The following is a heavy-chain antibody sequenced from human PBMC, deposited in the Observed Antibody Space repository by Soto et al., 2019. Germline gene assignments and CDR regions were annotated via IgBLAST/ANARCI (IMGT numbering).Heavy chain of an antibody. V-gene: IGHV3-23*01. CDR1: GFTFSSYA. Sequence: GGSLRLSCAASGFTFSSYAMSWVRQAPGKGLEWVSAISGSGGSTYYADSVKGRFTISRDNSKNTLYLQMNSLRAEDTAVYYCAKVSTYYDFFQVDAFDIWGQGTMVTVSS. CDR2: ISGSGGST. CDR3: AKVSTYYDFFQVDAFDI. D-gene: IGHD3-3*01. J-gene: IGHJ3*02.